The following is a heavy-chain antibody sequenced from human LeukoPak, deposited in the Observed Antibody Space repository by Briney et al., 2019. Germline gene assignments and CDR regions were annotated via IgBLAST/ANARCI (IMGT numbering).Heavy chain of an antibody. CDR2: MSYDGSDD. Sequence: GGSLRLSCAPSGFTFSSYAMHWVRQAPGKGLEWVAVMSYDGSDDYYADSVKGRFTVSRDNSKNTLYLQMNSLRAEDTAVYYCARDLVRGVIRSIFDYWGQGTLVTVSS. CDR3: ARDLVRGVIRSIFDY. V-gene: IGHV3-30*04. J-gene: IGHJ4*02. CDR1: GFTFSSYA. D-gene: IGHD3-10*02.